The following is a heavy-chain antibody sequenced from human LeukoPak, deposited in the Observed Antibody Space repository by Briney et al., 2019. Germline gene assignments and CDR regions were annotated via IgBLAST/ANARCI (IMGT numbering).Heavy chain of an antibody. J-gene: IGHJ2*01. CDR2: IYYSGST. Sequence: SETLSLTCTVSGGSISSYYWSWIRQPPGKGLEWIGYIYYSGSTNYNPSLKSRVTISVDASKNQFSLKLSSVTAADTAVYYCARVKGVGRYFDLWGRGTLVTVSS. D-gene: IGHD2-8*01. V-gene: IGHV4-59*01. CDR1: GGSISSYY. CDR3: ARVKGVGRYFDL.